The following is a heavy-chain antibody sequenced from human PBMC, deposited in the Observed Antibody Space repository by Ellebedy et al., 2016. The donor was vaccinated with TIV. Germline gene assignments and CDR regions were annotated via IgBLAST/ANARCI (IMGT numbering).Heavy chain of an antibody. Sequence: GESLKISCAASRFTFSNYAISWVRQAPGKGLEWVSVIYSGGSTYYADSVKGRFTISRDNSKNTVYLQMNSLRAEDTAVYYCARGVLSGYWGQGTLVTVSS. CDR3: ARGVLSGY. D-gene: IGHD2/OR15-2a*01. CDR2: IYSGGST. V-gene: IGHV3-53*01. J-gene: IGHJ4*02. CDR1: RFTFSNYA.